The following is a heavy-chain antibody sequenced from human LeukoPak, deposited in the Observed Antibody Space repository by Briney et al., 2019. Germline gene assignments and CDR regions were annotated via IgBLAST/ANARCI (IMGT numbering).Heavy chain of an antibody. D-gene: IGHD6-13*01. CDR3: ARRSSSWDRYDN. J-gene: IGHJ4*02. V-gene: IGHV5-51*01. CDR2: IYPGDSDT. CDR1: GYSFTSYW. Sequence: KLGESLKISCKGSGYSFTSYWIGWVRQMPGKGLEWMGIIYPGDSDTKYSPSFQGQVTISADESISTAYLQWSSLKASDTAMYYCARRSSSWDRYDNWGQGTLVTVPS.